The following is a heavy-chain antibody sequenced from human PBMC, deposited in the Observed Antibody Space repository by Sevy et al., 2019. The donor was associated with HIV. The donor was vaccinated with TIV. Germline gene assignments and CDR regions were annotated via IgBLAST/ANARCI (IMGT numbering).Heavy chain of an antibody. D-gene: IGHD3-22*01. J-gene: IGHJ4*02. CDR1: GFTFSDYY. CDR3: ARGGHYDSSGYYPGRPREVYYFDY. Sequence: GGSLRLSCAASGFTFSDYYMSWIRQAPGKGLEWVSYISSSSSYTNYADSVKGRFTISRDNAKNSLYLQMNSLRAEDTAVYYCARGGHYDSSGYYPGRPREVYYFDYWGQGTLVTVSS. V-gene: IGHV3-11*06. CDR2: ISSSSSYT.